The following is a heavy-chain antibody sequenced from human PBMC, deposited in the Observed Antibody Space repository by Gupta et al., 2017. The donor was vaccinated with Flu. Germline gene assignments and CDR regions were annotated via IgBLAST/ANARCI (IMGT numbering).Heavy chain of an antibody. CDR3: VRDIREVGSFYYFDL. Sequence: QEQLQESGPGLVKPSETLSLTCTVSGGSITSHFWSWIRQPPGKGLEWVGQISYSGSTIYNPSRKSRVTISLDTSNNQFSLNLRSVTAADTAVYYCVRDIREVGSFYYFDLWGQGTLVTVSS. V-gene: IGHV4-59*11. D-gene: IGHD1-26*01. CDR2: ISYSGST. J-gene: IGHJ4*02. CDR1: GGSITSHF.